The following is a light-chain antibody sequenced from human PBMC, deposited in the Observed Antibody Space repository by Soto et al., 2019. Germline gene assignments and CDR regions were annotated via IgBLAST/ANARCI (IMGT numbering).Light chain of an antibody. CDR2: DII. CDR3: SSYTSISASVI. Sequence: QSALTQPASVSGSPGQSITISCTGSSSDVGGYNSVSWYQQHPGKVPKLVIYDIINRPSGISNRFSGSKSGNTASLTISGLQAEVEAHYYCSSYTSISASVIFGGGTQLTVL. CDR1: SSDVGGYNS. V-gene: IGLV2-14*03. J-gene: IGLJ7*01.